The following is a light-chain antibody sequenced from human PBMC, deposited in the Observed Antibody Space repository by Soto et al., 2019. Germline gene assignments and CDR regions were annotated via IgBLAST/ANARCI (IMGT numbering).Light chain of an antibody. CDR1: QSIRTY. Sequence: DFQMTQSPSSLSASIGDRVTITCRASQSIRTYLNWYQQKPGKAPQLLIYAASHLQSGVPSRFSGSGSGTDFTLTISSLQPEDFATYYCQQSYSTMATFGQGTKVEIK. CDR3: QQSYSTMAT. J-gene: IGKJ1*01. CDR2: AAS. V-gene: IGKV1-39*01.